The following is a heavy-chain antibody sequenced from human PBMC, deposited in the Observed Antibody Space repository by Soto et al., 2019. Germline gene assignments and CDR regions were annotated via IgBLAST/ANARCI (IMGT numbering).Heavy chain of an antibody. Sequence: QLQLQESGSGLVKPSQTLSLTCAVSGGSISSGGYSWSWIRQPPGKGLEWIGYIYHSGSTYYNPSLKSRVTISVDRSKNQCSRKLSSVTAADTAVYYCARTQYSYGSYYYYYGMDVWGQGTTVTVSS. CDR1: GGSISSGGYS. D-gene: IGHD5-18*01. CDR2: IYHSGST. J-gene: IGHJ6*02. CDR3: ARTQYSYGSYYYYYGMDV. V-gene: IGHV4-30-2*01.